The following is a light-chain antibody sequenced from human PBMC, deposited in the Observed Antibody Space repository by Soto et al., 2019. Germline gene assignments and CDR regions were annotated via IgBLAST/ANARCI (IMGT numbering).Light chain of an antibody. J-gene: IGKJ5*01. V-gene: IGKV3-20*01. CDR1: QSVSSSY. CDR3: QQDGSSRGVT. CDR2: GAS. Sequence: EIVLTQSPGTLSLSPGERATLSCRASQSVSSSYLAWYQQKPGQAPRLLIYGASSRATGIPDRFSGSGSGTDFTLTISRLEPEDVAVYYCQQDGSSRGVTCGQGTRLEIK.